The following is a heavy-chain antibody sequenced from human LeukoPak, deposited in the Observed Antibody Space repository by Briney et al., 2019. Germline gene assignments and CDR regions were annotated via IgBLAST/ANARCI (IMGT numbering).Heavy chain of an antibody. CDR2: ISGSGGST. Sequence: GGSLRLSCAASGFTFSSYAMSWVRQAPGKGLEWVSAISGSGGSTYYADSVKGRFTISRDNSKNTLYLQMNSLRAEDTAVYYCAKGNYDILTGYPHFDYWGQGTLVTVSS. CDR1: GFTFSSYA. V-gene: IGHV3-23*01. D-gene: IGHD3-9*01. CDR3: AKGNYDILTGYPHFDY. J-gene: IGHJ4*02.